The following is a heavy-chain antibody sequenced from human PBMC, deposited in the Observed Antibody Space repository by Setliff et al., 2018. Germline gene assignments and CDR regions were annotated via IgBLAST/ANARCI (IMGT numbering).Heavy chain of an antibody. CDR3: ARGGTGMGNGAGPFEY. CDR2: MYPGRST. Sequence: SETLSLTCDVSGYSITSGHYWGWIRQPPGKGLEWIGSMYPGRSTYYNPSLKSRVTISVDTSKNQFSLKLSSVTAADTAVYYCARGGTGMGNGAGPFEYWGQGILVTVSS. D-gene: IGHD5-18*01. CDR1: GYSITSGHY. J-gene: IGHJ4*02. V-gene: IGHV4-38-2*01.